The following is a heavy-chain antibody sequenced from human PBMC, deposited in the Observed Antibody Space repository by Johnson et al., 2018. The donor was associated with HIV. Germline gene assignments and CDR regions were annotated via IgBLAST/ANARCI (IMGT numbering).Heavy chain of an antibody. Sequence: QVQLVESGGGLVQPGGSLRLSCAASGFTFSSHAMHWVRQAPGKGLEWVAVISYDGSNKYYADSVRGRFTISRDNSKNTLYLQMNSLRAEDTAVYYCARPGGGWYETAFDIWGQGTMVTVSS. J-gene: IGHJ3*02. CDR1: GFTFSSHA. V-gene: IGHV3-30*04. CDR3: ARPGGGWYETAFDI. CDR2: ISYDGSNK. D-gene: IGHD6-19*01.